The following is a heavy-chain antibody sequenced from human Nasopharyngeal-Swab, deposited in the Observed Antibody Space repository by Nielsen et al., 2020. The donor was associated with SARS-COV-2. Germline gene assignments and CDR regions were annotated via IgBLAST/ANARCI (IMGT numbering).Heavy chain of an antibody. D-gene: IGHD4-17*01. V-gene: IGHV1-18*01. CDR2: ISGYNGNT. CDR3: ARDQTTVTTFYGMDV. J-gene: IGHJ6*02. CDR1: GYTLTNYG. Sequence: ASVKVSCKASGYTLTNYGVTWVRQAPGQGLEWMGWISGYNGNTKFAQKLQGRATMTTDTATSTAYMELRSLRSDDTAVYYCARDQTTVTTFYGMDVWGQGTTVTVSS.